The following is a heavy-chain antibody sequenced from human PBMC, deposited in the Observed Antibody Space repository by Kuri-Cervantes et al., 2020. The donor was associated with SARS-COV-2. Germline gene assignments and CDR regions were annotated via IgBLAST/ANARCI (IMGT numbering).Heavy chain of an antibody. CDR2: IYYSGST. V-gene: IGHV4-59*12. CDR1: GGSISSDY. J-gene: IGHJ6*02. Sequence: GSLRLSCTVSGGSISSDYWSWIRQPPGKGLEWIGYIYYSGSTNYNPSLKSRVTISVDTSKNQFSLKLSSVTAADTAVYYCARGRDYYGSGSYNYYYYGMDVWGQGTRVTVSS. D-gene: IGHD3-10*01. CDR3: ARGRDYYGSGSYNYYYYGMDV.